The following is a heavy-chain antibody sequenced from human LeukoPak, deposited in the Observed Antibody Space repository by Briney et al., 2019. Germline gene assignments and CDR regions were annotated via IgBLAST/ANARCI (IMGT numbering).Heavy chain of an antibody. CDR1: GGSISSYY. CDR2: IYYSGST. J-gene: IGHJ6*03. Sequence: SETLSLTCTVSGGSISSYYWSWIRQPPGKGLEWIGYIYYSGSTNFNPSLKSRVTISVDTSKNQFSLKLSSVTAADTAVYYCARHKDYYYSYMDVWGKGTTVTISS. V-gene: IGHV4-59*08. CDR3: ARHKDYYYSYMDV.